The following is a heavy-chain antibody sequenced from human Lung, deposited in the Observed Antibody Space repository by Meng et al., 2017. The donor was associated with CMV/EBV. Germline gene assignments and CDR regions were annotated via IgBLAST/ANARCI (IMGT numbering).Heavy chain of an antibody. V-gene: IGHV4-4*07. CDR2: ISTSGSI. Sequence: QVQLQAAGPGLVKSSETLSLTCTASVDSMNNYYWSGIRQSAGKELEWIGRISTSGSIHYNPSLTSRVTLSVDTSKNQISLQLSSVTAADTAVYYCARAVADTANFDYWGQETLVTVSS. D-gene: IGHD6-19*01. CDR3: ARAVADTANFDY. J-gene: IGHJ4*02. CDR1: VDSMNNYY.